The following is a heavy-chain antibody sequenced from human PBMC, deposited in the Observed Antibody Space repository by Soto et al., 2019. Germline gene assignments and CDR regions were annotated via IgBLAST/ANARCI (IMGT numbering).Heavy chain of an antibody. CDR3: ARASSGWSPNDY. D-gene: IGHD6-19*01. J-gene: IGHJ4*02. V-gene: IGHV1-46*01. CDR2: INPSGGST. CDR1: GYTFTSYY. Sequence: QVQLVQSGAEVKKPGASMKVSCKASGYTFTSYYMHWVRQAPGQRLEWMGIINPSGGSTSYPQKFQDRVTVTRDTSTSTVYMELSSLRSEDTAVYYCARASSGWSPNDYWGQGTLVTVSS.